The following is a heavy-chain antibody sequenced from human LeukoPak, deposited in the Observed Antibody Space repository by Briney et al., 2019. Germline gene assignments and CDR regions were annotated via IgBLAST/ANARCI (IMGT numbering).Heavy chain of an antibody. CDR2: IYSGGST. CDR3: ASAHYDILTGYRTGAFDI. Sequence: LPGGSLRLSCAASGFTVSSNYMSWVRQAPGKGLGWVSVIYSGGSTYYADSVKGRFTISRDNSKNTLYLQMNSLRAEDTAVYYCASAHYDILTGYRTGAFDIWGXGTMVTVSS. J-gene: IGHJ3*02. CDR1: GFTVSSNY. V-gene: IGHV3-66*01. D-gene: IGHD3-9*01.